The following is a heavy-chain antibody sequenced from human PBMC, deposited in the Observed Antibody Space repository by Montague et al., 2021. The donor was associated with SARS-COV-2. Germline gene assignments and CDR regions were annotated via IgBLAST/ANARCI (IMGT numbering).Heavy chain of an antibody. V-gene: IGHV4-59*01. J-gene: IGHJ4*02. CDR1: GASITDFY. D-gene: IGHD3-10*01. CDR2: IHYSGST. Sequence: SETLSLTCTVSGASITDFYWSWIRQPPGKGLEWIGYIHYSGSTNYNPSLRSRVTMSIDMPKSRFSLNLRSVTAADTAIYFCASITELVPFDFWGQGTPVTVSS. CDR3: ASITELVPFDF.